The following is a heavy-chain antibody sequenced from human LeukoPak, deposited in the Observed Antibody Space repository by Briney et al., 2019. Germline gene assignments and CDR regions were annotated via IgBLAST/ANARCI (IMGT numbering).Heavy chain of an antibody. CDR2: ISGSGGST. CDR1: GFTFSSYT. D-gene: IGHD6-19*01. J-gene: IGHJ4*02. CDR3: AKPLSSGWYLDYFDS. Sequence: GGSLRLSCAASGFTFSSYTMSWVRQAPGKGLEWVSAISGSGGSTYCADSAKGRFTISRDNPKNTLYLQMNSLRAEDTAVYYCAKPLSSGWYLDYFDSWGQGTLVTVSS. V-gene: IGHV3-23*01.